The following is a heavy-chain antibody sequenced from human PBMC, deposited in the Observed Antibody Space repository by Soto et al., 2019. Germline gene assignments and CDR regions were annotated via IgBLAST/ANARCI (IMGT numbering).Heavy chain of an antibody. CDR3: AAAPRYRVVAATLPFDY. Sequence: HPGGSLRLSCAASGVTFSSYAMSWVRQAPGKGLEWVSAISGSGGSTYYADSVKGRFTISRDNSKNTLYLQMNSLRAEDTAVYYCAAAPRYRVVAATLPFDYWGQGTLVTVSS. D-gene: IGHD2-15*01. V-gene: IGHV3-23*01. CDR2: ISGSGGST. J-gene: IGHJ4*02. CDR1: GVTFSSYA.